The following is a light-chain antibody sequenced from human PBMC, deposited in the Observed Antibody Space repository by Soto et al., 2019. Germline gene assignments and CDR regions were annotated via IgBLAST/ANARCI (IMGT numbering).Light chain of an antibody. Sequence: EIVMTQSPATLSVSPGERATLSCRASHSVSSNLAWYQQKPGQAPRLLIYGASTRAAGIPARFSGSGSGTDFTLTISNLEPEDFAVYYCQQYAASPFTFGPGTKVDAK. CDR3: QQYAASPFT. CDR2: GAS. CDR1: HSVSSN. V-gene: IGKV3-15*01. J-gene: IGKJ3*01.